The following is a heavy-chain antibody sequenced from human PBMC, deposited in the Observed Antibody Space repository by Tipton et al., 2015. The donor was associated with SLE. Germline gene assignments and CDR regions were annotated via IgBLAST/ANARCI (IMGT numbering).Heavy chain of an antibody. V-gene: IGHV4-34*01. J-gene: IGHJ4*02. Sequence: LRLSCAVYGGSFSGYYWSWIRQPPGKGLEWIGEINHSGSTNYNPSLKSRVTISVDTSKNQFSLKLSSVTAADTAVYYCARGVGVATGEGIWWGQGTLVTVSS. CDR3: ARGVGVATGEGIW. D-gene: IGHD5-12*01. CDR2: INHSGST. CDR1: GGSFSGYY.